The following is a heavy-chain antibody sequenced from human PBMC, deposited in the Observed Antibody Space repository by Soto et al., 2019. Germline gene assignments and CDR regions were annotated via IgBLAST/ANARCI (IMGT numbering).Heavy chain of an antibody. CDR2: INHSGST. Sequence: LSETLSLTCAVYGGSFSGYYWSWIRQPPGKGLEWIGEINHSGSTNYNPSLKSRVTILVDTSKNQFSLRLSSVTAADTAVYYCARGGWSMDVWGQGTTVTVSS. J-gene: IGHJ6*02. CDR1: GGSFSGYY. CDR3: ARGGWSMDV. D-gene: IGHD2-15*01. V-gene: IGHV4-34*01.